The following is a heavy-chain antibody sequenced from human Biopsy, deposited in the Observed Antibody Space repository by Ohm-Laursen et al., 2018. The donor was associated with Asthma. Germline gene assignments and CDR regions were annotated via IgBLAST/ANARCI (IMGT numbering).Heavy chain of an antibody. D-gene: IGHD7-27*01. CDR2: IYYSGRT. J-gene: IGHJ4*02. V-gene: IGHV4-39*01. CDR1: GDAMSTSGSY. Sequence: GTLSLTCIVSGDAMSTSGSYWGWIRQSPGKGLEWIGGIYYSGRTYYNPSLESRVTISADTSKNHFSRKLSSVTAADTAVYYCARHWDWGSFFDYWGQGTPVTVSS. CDR3: ARHWDWGSFFDY.